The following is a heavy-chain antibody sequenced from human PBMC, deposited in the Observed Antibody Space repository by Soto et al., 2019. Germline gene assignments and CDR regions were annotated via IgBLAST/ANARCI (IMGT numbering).Heavy chain of an antibody. Sequence: EVQVLESGGGLVQPGGSLRLYCAASGFTFSSNGMNWVRQAPGKGLEWVSGIRSDGDTTYNADSVKGRFTVSRDTSKNTVYLQMNSLRVEDTAIYYCAKGKGVGATPDGANCRGQGTLVIVSS. D-gene: IGHD1-26*01. V-gene: IGHV3-23*01. CDR2: IRSDGDTT. CDR3: AKGKGVGATPDGANC. J-gene: IGHJ4*02. CDR1: GFTFSSNG.